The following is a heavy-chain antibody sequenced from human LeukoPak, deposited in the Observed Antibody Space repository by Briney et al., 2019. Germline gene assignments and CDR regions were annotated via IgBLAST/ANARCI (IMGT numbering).Heavy chain of an antibody. Sequence: SETLSLTCAVYSGSFSGYYWSWIRQPPGKGLEWIGEINHSGSTNYNPSLKSRVTISVDTSKNHFSLKLSSVTAADTAVYYCASSIVVVPAASYYYYYGMDVWGQGTTVTVSS. J-gene: IGHJ6*02. V-gene: IGHV4-34*01. CDR1: SGSFSGYY. CDR3: ASSIVVVPAASYYYYYGMDV. D-gene: IGHD2-2*01. CDR2: INHSGST.